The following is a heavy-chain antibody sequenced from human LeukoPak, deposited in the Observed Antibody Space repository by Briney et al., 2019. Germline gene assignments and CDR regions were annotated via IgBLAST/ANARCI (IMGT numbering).Heavy chain of an antibody. Sequence: GGSLRLSCAASGFTFSSYWMSWVRQAPGKGLEWVANIKQDGSEKYYVDSVKGRFTIARDNAKNSLYLQTNSLRAEDTAVYYCARCHSSGWAFDYWGQGTLVTVSS. J-gene: IGHJ4*02. D-gene: IGHD6-19*01. CDR1: GFTFSSYW. CDR2: IKQDGSEK. V-gene: IGHV3-7*01. CDR3: ARCHSSGWAFDY.